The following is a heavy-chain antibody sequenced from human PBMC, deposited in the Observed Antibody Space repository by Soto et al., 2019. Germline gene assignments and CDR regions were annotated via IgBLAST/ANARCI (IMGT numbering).Heavy chain of an antibody. J-gene: IGHJ5*02. Sequence: SETLSLTCAVSGVSISSGGYSWSWIRQPPGKGLEWIGYIYHSGSTYYNTSLKSQVNKSVDRSKNQFSLKLSSVTAADTAVYYCARVPDRWGQGTLVTVS. D-gene: IGHD2-2*01. V-gene: IGHV4-30-2*01. CDR2: IYHSGST. CDR3: ARVPDR. CDR1: GVSISSGGYS.